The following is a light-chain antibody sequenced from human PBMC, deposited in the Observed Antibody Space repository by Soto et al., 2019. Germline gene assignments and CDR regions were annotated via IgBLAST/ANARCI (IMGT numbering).Light chain of an antibody. CDR3: CSFAGSNSWV. Sequence: QSALTQPASVSGSPGQSIIISCTGTSGDVGTYDLVSWYQHHPGAAPKLMIYEATRRPSGISNRFSGSKSGNTASLTISGLQADDEAAYYCCSFAGSNSWVFGGGTKLTVL. CDR2: EAT. CDR1: SGDVGTYDL. V-gene: IGLV2-23*01. J-gene: IGLJ3*02.